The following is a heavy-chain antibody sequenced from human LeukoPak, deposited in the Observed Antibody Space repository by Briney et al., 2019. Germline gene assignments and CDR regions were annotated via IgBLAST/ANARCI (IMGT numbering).Heavy chain of an antibody. V-gene: IGHV3-74*01. J-gene: IGHJ2*01. Sequence: PPGGSLRLSCAASGFTFSDYWMHWVRQAPGKGLVWVSRINNDGRSTTYADSVEGRFTISRDNAKNTLYLQMNSLRAGDTAVFYCARETRGSGNWYFDLWGRGTLVTVSS. CDR1: GFTFSDYW. CDR2: INNDGRST. CDR3: ARETRGSGNWYFDL. D-gene: IGHD1-1*01.